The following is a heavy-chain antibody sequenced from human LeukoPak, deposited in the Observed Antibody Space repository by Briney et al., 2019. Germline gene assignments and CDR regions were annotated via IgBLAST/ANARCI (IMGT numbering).Heavy chain of an antibody. Sequence: GGSLRLSCAASGFTFSSYGMHWVRQAPGKGLEWVAVISYDGSNKYYADSVKGRFTISRDNSKNTLYLQMNSLRAEDTAVYYCAKAGMISDFDYWGQGTLVTVSS. CDR3: AKAGMISDFDY. CDR2: ISYDGSNK. CDR1: GFTFSSYG. V-gene: IGHV3-30*18. D-gene: IGHD3/OR15-3a*01. J-gene: IGHJ4*02.